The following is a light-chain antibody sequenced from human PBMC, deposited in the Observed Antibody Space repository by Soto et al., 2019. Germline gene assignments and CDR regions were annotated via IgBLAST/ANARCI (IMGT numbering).Light chain of an antibody. J-gene: IGKJ4*01. CDR2: GAS. V-gene: IGKV3-20*01. CDR3: QQYGISPFT. Sequence: EIVLTQSPATLSLSPGERATLSCRASQSVFNYLAWYQQKPGQAPRLLISGASKRATGIPDRFSGSGSGTDFTLTINRLEPEDSAVYYCQQYGISPFTFGGGTKVDIK. CDR1: QSVFNY.